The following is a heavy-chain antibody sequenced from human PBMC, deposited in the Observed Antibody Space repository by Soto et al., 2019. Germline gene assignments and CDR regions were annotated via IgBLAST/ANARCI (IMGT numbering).Heavy chain of an antibody. CDR2: INAGNGNT. D-gene: IGHD2-2*02. J-gene: IGHJ3*02. CDR1: GYTFTSYA. CDR3: ARDLNGDCSSTSCYTHGAFCI. Sequence: ASVKVSCKASGYTFTSYAMHWVRQAPGQRLEWMGWINAGNGNTKYSQKFQGRVTITRDTSASTAYMELSSLRSEDTAVYYCARDLNGDCSSTSCYTHGAFCIWGQGTMVTVSS. V-gene: IGHV1-3*01.